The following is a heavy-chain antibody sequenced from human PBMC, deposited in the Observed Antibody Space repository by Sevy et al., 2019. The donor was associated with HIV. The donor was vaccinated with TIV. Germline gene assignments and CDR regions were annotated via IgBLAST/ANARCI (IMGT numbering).Heavy chain of an antibody. CDR1: GFTFSDYY. CDR2: ISSNGRYT. V-gene: IGHV3-11*06. CDR3: ARGVTMIQGVGNAFDV. D-gene: IGHD3-10*01. J-gene: IGHJ3*01. Sequence: GGSLRLSCGTSGFTFSDYYMTWIRQAPGKGLEWIAYISSNGRYTNYADSVKGRFTISRDNSLYLQMNSLRAEDTAVYYCARGVTMIQGVGNAFDVWGQRTKVTVSS.